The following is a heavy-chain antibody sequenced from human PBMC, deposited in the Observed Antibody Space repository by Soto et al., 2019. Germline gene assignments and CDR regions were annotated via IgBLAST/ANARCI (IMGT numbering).Heavy chain of an antibody. J-gene: IGHJ3*02. CDR3: ARKGPPRAAFDI. Sequence: EVELLESGGDLVQPGGSLRLSCAASGFTFRNYAMSWVRQAPGKGPEWVSTISGSGGNTGYADSVKGRFTISRDNSMNTLYLQMNSLRVDDTAVYFCARKGPPRAAFDIWGQGTMVTVSS. CDR1: GFTFRNYA. CDR2: ISGSGGNT. V-gene: IGHV3-23*01.